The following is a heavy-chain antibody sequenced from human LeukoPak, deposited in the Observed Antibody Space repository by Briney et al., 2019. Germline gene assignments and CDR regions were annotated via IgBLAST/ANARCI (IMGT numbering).Heavy chain of an antibody. D-gene: IGHD2-2*01. Sequence: ASVKVSCKASGYIFTSYDINWVRQATGQGLEWMGWMNPNSGNTGYAQKFQGRVTITRNTSISTAYMELSSLRSEDTAVNYCARGPYCSSPTCSYYYYMDVWGKGTTVTVSS. CDR3: ARGPYCSSPTCSYYYYMDV. J-gene: IGHJ6*03. CDR2: MNPNSGNT. V-gene: IGHV1-8*03. CDR1: GYIFTSYD.